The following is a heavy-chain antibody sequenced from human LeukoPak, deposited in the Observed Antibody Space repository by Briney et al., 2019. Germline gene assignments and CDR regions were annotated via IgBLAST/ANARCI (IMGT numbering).Heavy chain of an antibody. J-gene: IGHJ6*03. CDR2: IIPIFGTA. V-gene: IGHV1-69*05. Sequence: GASVKVSCKASGYTFTGYYMHWVRQAPGQGLEWMGGIIPIFGTANYAQKFQGRVTITTDESTSTAYMELSSLRSEDTAVYYCASGDSSGDYYYYYYMDVWGKGTTVTVSS. D-gene: IGHD3-22*01. CDR1: GYTFTGYY. CDR3: ASGDSSGDYYYYYYMDV.